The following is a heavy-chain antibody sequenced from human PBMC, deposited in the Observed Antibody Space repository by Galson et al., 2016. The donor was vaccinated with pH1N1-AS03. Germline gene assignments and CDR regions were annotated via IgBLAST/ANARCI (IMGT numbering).Heavy chain of an antibody. V-gene: IGHV1-18*01. CDR3: ARDLRSDFGNNFVAGGQFGRD. J-gene: IGHJ4*02. D-gene: IGHD4/OR15-4a*01. Sequence: SCKASGYTFTNSGVIWVRQAPGQGLEWVGWISAYSGNTNYAQSLQGRVSMTTDPSTNTVYMELTRLTSDDTAIYYCARDLRSDFGNNFVAGGQFGRDWGQGTLVTVSS. CDR1: GYTFTNSG. CDR2: ISAYSGNT.